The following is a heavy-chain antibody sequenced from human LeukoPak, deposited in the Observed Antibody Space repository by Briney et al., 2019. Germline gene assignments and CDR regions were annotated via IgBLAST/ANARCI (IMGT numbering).Heavy chain of an antibody. Sequence: SETLSLTCTVSGGAISSSDYYWGWVRQPPGKGLEWIGSIYHSGSSYDNPSLKSRVTMSVDTSKNQFSLKLSSVTAADTAVYYCARDDAGYYYYMDVWGKGTTVTVSS. J-gene: IGHJ6*03. V-gene: IGHV4-39*07. CDR3: ARDDAGYYYYMDV. CDR2: IYHSGSS. D-gene: IGHD1-14*01. CDR1: GGAISSSDYY.